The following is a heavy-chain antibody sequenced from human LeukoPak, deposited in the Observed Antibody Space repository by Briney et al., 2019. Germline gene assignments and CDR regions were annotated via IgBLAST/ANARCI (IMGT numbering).Heavy chain of an antibody. D-gene: IGHD6-13*01. CDR2: IYYSGST. CDR3: ARTTEAHSWRTRYYDYYMDV. V-gene: IGHV4-59*01. Sequence: SETLSLTCTVSGGSISSYYWNWIRQPPGKGLEWIGYIYYSGSTNYNPSLKSRVTISVDTSKNQFSLKLSSVTAAVTAVYYCARTTEAHSWRTRYYDYYMDVWGKGTTVTVSS. CDR1: GGSISSYY. J-gene: IGHJ6*03.